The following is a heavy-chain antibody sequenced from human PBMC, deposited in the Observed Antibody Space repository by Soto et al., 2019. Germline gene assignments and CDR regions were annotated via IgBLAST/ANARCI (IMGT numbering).Heavy chain of an antibody. CDR1: GGSISSGGYY. J-gene: IGHJ4*02. D-gene: IGHD3-9*01. Sequence: QVQLQESGPGLVKPSQTLSLTCTVSGGSISSGGYYWSWIRQHPGKGLEWIGYIYYSGSTYYNPYPRERVTLPVDPSMNHYSLRLSPVDAADTAVYYCARAVRYYDILAGYYKEPATGAQIDYWGQGTLVTVSS. CDR2: IYYSGST. V-gene: IGHV4-31*03. CDR3: ARAVRYYDILAGYYKEPATGAQIDY.